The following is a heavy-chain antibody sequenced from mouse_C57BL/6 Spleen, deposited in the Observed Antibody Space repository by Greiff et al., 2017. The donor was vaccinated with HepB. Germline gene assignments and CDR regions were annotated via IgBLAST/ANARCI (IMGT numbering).Heavy chain of an antibody. D-gene: IGHD2-4*01. CDR3: ARDQGYYDYLAWFAY. J-gene: IGHJ3*01. Sequence: EVQLQESGPGLVKPSQSLSLTCPVTGYSITSGYYWNWIRQFPGNKLEWMGYISYDGSNNYNPSLKNRISITRDTSKNQFFLKLNSVTTEDTATYYCARDQGYYDYLAWFAYWGQGTLVTVSA. CDR1: GYSITSGYY. V-gene: IGHV3-6*01. CDR2: ISYDGSN.